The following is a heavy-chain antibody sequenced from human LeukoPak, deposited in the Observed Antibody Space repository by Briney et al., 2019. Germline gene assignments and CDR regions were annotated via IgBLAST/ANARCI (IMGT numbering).Heavy chain of an antibody. Sequence: AAVKVSCKASGYTFTSYDINWVRQATGQGLEWMGWMNPNSGNTGYAQKFQGRVTITRNTAISTAYMELSSLRSEDTAVYYCARGRSGLGDYYYYYYMDVWGKGTTVTVSS. J-gene: IGHJ6*03. V-gene: IGHV1-8*03. CDR3: ARGRSGLGDYYYYYYMDV. CDR2: MNPNSGNT. CDR1: GYTFTSYD. D-gene: IGHD1-14*01.